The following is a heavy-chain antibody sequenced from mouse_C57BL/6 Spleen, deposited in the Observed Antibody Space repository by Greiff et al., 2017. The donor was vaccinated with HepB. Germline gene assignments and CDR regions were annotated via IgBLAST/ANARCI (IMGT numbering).Heavy chain of an antibody. J-gene: IGHJ2*01. CDR3: ARLGLGFDY. Sequence: QVQLQQSGAELVRPGASVKLSCKASGYTFTDYSINWVKQRPGQGLEWIARIYPGSGNTYYNEKFKGKATLTAEKSSSTAYMQLSSLTSEDSAVYFCARLGLGFDYWGQGTTLTVSS. D-gene: IGHD4-1*01. CDR2: IYPGSGNT. V-gene: IGHV1-76*01. CDR1: GYTFTDYS.